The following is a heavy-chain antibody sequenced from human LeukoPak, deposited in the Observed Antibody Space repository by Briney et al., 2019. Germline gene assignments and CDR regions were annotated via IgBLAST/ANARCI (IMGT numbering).Heavy chain of an antibody. CDR3: ATAERSTTTYYYGMDV. D-gene: IGHD2-2*01. J-gene: IGHJ6*02. Sequence: ASVTVSCKVSGYTLTELSMHWVRQAPGKGLEWMGGFDPEDGETIYAQKFQGRVTMTEDTSTDTAYMELSSLRSEDTAVYYCATAERSTTTYYYGMDVWGQGTTVTVSS. V-gene: IGHV1-24*01. CDR1: GYTLTELS. CDR2: FDPEDGET.